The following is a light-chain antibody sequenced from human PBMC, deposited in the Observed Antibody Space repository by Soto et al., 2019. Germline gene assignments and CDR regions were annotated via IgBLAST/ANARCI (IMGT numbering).Light chain of an antibody. CDR1: QSVGSS. CDR3: QHRSSWPRT. V-gene: IGKV3-11*01. CDR2: DAS. Sequence: VLTQSPATLSLSPGERATLSCRASQSVGSSLAWYQQKPGQAPKLLIYDASNRATGIPARFSGSGSGTDFTLTISSLEPEDFTVYYCQHRSSWPRTFGPGTKVDIK. J-gene: IGKJ3*01.